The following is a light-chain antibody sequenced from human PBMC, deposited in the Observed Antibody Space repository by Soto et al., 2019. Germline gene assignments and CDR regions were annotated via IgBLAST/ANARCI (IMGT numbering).Light chain of an antibody. CDR2: NNN. CDR3: AAWDDSLNARVV. CDR1: RSNIGNNA. V-gene: IGLV1-44*01. Sequence: QSVLTQPPSASGTPGQRVTISCSGSRSNIGNNAVSWYQQLPGTAPTLLIYNNNQRPSGVPDRFSGSKSGTSASLAISGLQSEDEADYYGAAWDDSLNARVVFGGGTKLTVL. J-gene: IGLJ3*02.